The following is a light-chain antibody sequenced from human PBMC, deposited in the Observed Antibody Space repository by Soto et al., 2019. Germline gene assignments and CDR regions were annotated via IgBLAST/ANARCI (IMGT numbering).Light chain of an antibody. CDR1: QSVDTY. CDR2: DTS. V-gene: IGKV3-11*01. J-gene: IGKJ3*01. Sequence: LTQSPAILSLSPGERATLSCTASQSVDTYIAWYQQRPGQPPRLLIHDTSHRASGVPAGFRGSGSGTDFTLTITSLETEDFAVYFCQQRCNWGSFGPGTRL. CDR3: QQRCNWGS.